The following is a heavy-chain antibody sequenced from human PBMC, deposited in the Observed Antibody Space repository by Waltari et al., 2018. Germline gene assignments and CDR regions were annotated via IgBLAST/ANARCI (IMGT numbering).Heavy chain of an antibody. CDR1: GFTFRIYR. V-gene: IGHV3-7*01. Sequence: EVQVVESGGDLVQPGGSLRRSCAASGFTFRIYRRTWVRQAPGKGLEWVANINADGSEKEYVDSVKGRFTISRDNAKNSLYLQMNSLRVEDTAVYYCARLHSANYWGQGTLVTVSS. CDR2: INADGSEK. J-gene: IGHJ4*02. CDR3: ARLHSANY. D-gene: IGHD2-15*01.